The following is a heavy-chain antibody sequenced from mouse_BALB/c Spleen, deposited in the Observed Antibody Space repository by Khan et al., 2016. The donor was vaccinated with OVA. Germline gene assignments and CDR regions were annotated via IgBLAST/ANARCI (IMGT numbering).Heavy chain of an antibody. V-gene: IGHV1-9*01. CDR1: GYTFSSYW. CDR2: ILPGSGST. CDR3: ARVNSGNRNYFDY. Sequence: QVQLKESGADLMKPGASVKISRKVAGYTFSSYWIEWIKQRPGHGLEWIGEILPGSGSTNCNEKFKGKATFTADTSSNTAYMQLSSLTSEDSAVYYCARVNSGNRNYFDYWGQGTTLTVPS. J-gene: IGHJ2*01. D-gene: IGHD1-1*01.